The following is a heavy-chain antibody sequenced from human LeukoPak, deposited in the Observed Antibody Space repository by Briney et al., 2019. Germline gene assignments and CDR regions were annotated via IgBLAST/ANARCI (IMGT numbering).Heavy chain of an antibody. V-gene: IGHV5-51*01. Sequence: GESLKISCKASGYSFTSYWIAWVRQMPGKGLEWRGIIYPGDSDTRYSPSFQGQDTISADKSISTAYLQWSSLKASDTAMYYCARISPLGRVVALKKRWYFDYWGQGTLVTVSS. CDR1: GYSFTSYW. J-gene: IGHJ4*02. D-gene: IGHD3-22*01. CDR2: IYPGDSDT. CDR3: ARISPLGRVVALKKRWYFDY.